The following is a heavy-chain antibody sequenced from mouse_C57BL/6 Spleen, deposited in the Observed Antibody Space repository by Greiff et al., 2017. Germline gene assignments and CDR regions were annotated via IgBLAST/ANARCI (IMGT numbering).Heavy chain of an antibody. CDR1: GYAFSSYW. CDR3: ASHGSSSWYFDV. CDR2: IYPGDGDT. V-gene: IGHV1-80*01. Sequence: QVQLQQSGAELVKPGASVKISCKASGYAFSSYWMNWVKQRPGKGLEWIGQIYPGDGDTNYNGKFKGKATLTADKSSSTAYMQLSSLTSADSAVYFCASHGSSSWYFDVWGTGTTVTVSS. D-gene: IGHD1-1*01. J-gene: IGHJ1*03.